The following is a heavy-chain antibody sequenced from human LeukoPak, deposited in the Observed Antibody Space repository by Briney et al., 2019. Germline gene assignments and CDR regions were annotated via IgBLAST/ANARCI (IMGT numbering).Heavy chain of an antibody. CDR1: GFSRRTSGVG. CDR3: ALVDPPPAAYGY. D-gene: IGHD2-2*01. J-gene: IGHJ4*02. CDR2: IYWDDDK. Sequence: SGPTLVHPTPPRTLTCTFSGFSRRTSGVGVGWIRQPPGKALEWLALIYWDDDKRYSPSLKSRLTITKDTSKNQVVLTMTNMDPVDTATYYCALVDPPPAAYGYWGQGTLVTVSS. V-gene: IGHV2-5*02.